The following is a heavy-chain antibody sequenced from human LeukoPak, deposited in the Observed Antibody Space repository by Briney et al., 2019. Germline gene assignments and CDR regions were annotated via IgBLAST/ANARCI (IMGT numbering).Heavy chain of an antibody. CDR2: IYHSGST. J-gene: IGHJ6*03. D-gene: IGHD3-3*01. Sequence: PSETLSLTCTVSGYSISSGYYWGWIRQPPGKGLEWIGSIYHSGSTYYNPSLKSRVTISVDTSKNQFSLKLSSVTAADTAVYYCASVEWRDFWSGYLDYYYYMDVWGKGTTVTVSS. CDR1: GYSISSGYY. V-gene: IGHV4-38-2*02. CDR3: ASVEWRDFWSGYLDYYYYMDV.